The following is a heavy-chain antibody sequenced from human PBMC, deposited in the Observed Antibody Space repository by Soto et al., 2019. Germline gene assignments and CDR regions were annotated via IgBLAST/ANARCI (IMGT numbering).Heavy chain of an antibody. V-gene: IGHV3-15*07. D-gene: IGHD3-10*01. Sequence: GGSLRLSCAASGFIFSNVWMSWVRQAPGKGLEWVGRIKSKADGGATDCAAPVKGRCTVSRDDSRNTLYLQMSSLKTEDTAVYFCATGAPQSRFRFDYWAQGALVTVSS. J-gene: IGHJ4*02. CDR1: GFIFSNVW. CDR2: IKSKADGGAT. CDR3: ATGAPQSRFRFDY.